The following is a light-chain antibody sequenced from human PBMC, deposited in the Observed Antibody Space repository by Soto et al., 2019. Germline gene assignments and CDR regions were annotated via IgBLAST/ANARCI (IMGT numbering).Light chain of an antibody. CDR1: SSDVGNYNL. CDR2: EVS. CDR3: CSYAGSSTCV. V-gene: IGLV2-23*02. J-gene: IGLJ1*01. Sequence: QSALTQPASVSGSPGQSITISCTGTSSDVGNYNLVIWYQQHPGKAPKLMIYEVSKRPSRVSNRFSGSKSGNTASLTISGLQAEDEADYYCCSYAGSSTCVFGTGTKLTVL.